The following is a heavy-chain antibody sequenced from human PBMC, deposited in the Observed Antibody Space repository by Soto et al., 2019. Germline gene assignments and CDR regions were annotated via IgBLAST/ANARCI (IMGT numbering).Heavy chain of an antibody. J-gene: IGHJ6*03. Sequence: SETLSLTCTVSGGSLSSYYWSWIRQPPGKGLEWIGYIYYSGSTNYNPSLKSRVTISVDTSKNQFSLKLSSVTAAVTAVYYCASGLLWFGELLTSPSGYYLAVRGKGTTVTVSS. D-gene: IGHD3-10*01. CDR1: GGSLSSYY. CDR2: IYYSGST. CDR3: ASGLLWFGELLTSPSGYYLAV. V-gene: IGHV4-59*12.